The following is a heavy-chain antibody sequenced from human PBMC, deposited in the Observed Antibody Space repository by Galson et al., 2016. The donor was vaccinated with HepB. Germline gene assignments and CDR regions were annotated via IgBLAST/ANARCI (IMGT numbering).Heavy chain of an antibody. V-gene: IGHV1-24*01. J-gene: IGHJ4*02. CDR3: ATDPIIGMYSTSWYYFDY. CDR1: GYTLTELS. CDR2: FDPEARET. D-gene: IGHD2-2*01. Sequence: SVKVSCKVSGYTLTELSIHWVRQAPGKGLEWMGGFDPEARETIYSQKFQGRVTMTKDTSTDTTYMELSSLSSEDTAVYLCATDPIIGMYSTSWYYFDYWGQGTLVTVSS.